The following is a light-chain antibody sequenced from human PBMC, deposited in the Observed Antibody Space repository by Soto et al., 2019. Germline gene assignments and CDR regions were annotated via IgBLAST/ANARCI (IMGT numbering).Light chain of an antibody. J-gene: IGLJ3*02. CDR1: SNDVGAYDY. Sequence: QSALTQPPSASGSPGQSLTISCTGTSNDVGAYDYVSWYQQHPGKAPKLIICEVTKRPSGVPDRFSGSRSGNTASLTVSGLQAEDEADYYRSSYAGSNLHWVFGGGTKLTVL. CDR3: SSYAGSNLHWV. CDR2: EVT. V-gene: IGLV2-8*01.